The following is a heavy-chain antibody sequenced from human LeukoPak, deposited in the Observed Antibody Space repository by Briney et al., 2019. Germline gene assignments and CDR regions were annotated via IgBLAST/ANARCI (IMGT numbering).Heavy chain of an antibody. CDR2: IVSDGSST. J-gene: IGHJ4*02. Sequence: GGSLRLSCAASGFTFSNYWMHWVRQTPGKGLVWVSRIVSDGSSTSYADSVKGRFTISRDNARNTLYLQMNSLRAEDTAVYYCARDGSLPDYWGQGTLVTVSS. CDR1: GFTFSNYW. CDR3: ARDGSLPDY. V-gene: IGHV3-74*01.